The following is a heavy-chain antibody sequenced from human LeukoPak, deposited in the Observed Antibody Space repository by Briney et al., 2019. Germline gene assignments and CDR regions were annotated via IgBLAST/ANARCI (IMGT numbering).Heavy chain of an antibody. V-gene: IGHV3-30*18. CDR2: ISYDGSNK. CDR3: AKDRSKWELLTEMDYFDY. CDR1: GFTFSSYG. Sequence: GRSLRLSCAASGFTFSSYGMHWVRQAPGKGLEWVAVISYDGSNKYYADSVKGRFTISRDNSKNTLYLQMNSLRAEDTAVYYCAKDRSKWELLTEMDYFDYWGQGTLVTVSS. J-gene: IGHJ4*02. D-gene: IGHD1-26*01.